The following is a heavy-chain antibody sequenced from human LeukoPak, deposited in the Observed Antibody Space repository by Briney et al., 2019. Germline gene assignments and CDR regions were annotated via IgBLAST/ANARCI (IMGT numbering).Heavy chain of an antibody. CDR2: ISYDGSNK. Sequence: PGGSLRLSCAASGFTFSSYAMSWVRQAPGKGLEWVAVISYDGSNKYYADSVKGRFTITRDNSKNTLYLQMNSLRAEDTAVYYCAKDGNTHFYGYYYYYMDVWGKGTTVTVSS. V-gene: IGHV3-30-3*01. D-gene: IGHD4-17*01. J-gene: IGHJ6*03. CDR3: AKDGNTHFYGYYYYYMDV. CDR1: GFTFSSYA.